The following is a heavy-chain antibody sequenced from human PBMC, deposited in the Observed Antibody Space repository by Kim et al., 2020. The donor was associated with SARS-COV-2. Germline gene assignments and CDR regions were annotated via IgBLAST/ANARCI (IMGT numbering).Heavy chain of an antibody. CDR1: GFTFSSYD. CDR2: IGTAGDT. CDR3: ARGGSWSSSFGYYYYYGMDV. V-gene: IGHV3-13*01. J-gene: IGHJ6*02. Sequence: GGSLRLSCAASGFTFSSYDMHWVRQATGKGLEWVSAIGTAGDTYYPGSVKGRFTISRENAKNSLYLQMNSLRAGDTAVYYCARGGSWSSSFGYYYYYGMDVWGQGTTVTVSS. D-gene: IGHD6-13*01.